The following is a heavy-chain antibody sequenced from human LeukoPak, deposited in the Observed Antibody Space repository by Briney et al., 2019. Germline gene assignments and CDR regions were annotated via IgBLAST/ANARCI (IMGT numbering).Heavy chain of an antibody. CDR3: ARTLYGSGTNWFDP. D-gene: IGHD3-10*01. Sequence: SETLSLTCTVSGGSISSYYWSWIRQPPGKGLEWIGYIYYSGSTNYNPSLKSRVTISVDTSKNQFSLKLSSVTAADTAVYYCARTLYGSGTNWFDPWGQGTLVTVSS. J-gene: IGHJ5*02. CDR1: GGSISSYY. CDR2: IYYSGST. V-gene: IGHV4-59*08.